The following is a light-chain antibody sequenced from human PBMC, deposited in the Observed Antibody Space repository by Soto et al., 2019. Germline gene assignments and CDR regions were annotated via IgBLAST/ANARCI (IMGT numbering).Light chain of an antibody. CDR3: QQSLITQYS. CDR1: QSVNRN. Sequence: DIQMTQSPSSLSASVGDRVTITCRASQSVNRNLHWYQQRPGKDPKLLISGASSLQSGLPSRFSGSGSGADFTLTISSLQPEDFATYYCQQSLITQYSFGRGTKLEIK. CDR2: GAS. V-gene: IGKV1-39*01. J-gene: IGKJ2*03.